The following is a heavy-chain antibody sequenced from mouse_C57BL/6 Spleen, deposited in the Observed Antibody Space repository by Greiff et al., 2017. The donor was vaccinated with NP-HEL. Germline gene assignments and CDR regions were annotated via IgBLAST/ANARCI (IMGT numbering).Heavy chain of an antibody. CDR1: GYTFTSYW. D-gene: IGHD2-3*01. V-gene: IGHV1-53*01. J-gene: IGHJ3*01. Sequence: QVQLQQSGTELVKPGASVKLSCKASGYTFTSYWMHWVKQRPGQGLEWIGNINPSNGGTNYNEKFKSKATLTVDKSSSTAYMQLSSLTSEDSAVYYCAREGMDDGYSWFAYWGQGTLVTVSA. CDR3: AREGMDDGYSWFAY. CDR2: INPSNGGT.